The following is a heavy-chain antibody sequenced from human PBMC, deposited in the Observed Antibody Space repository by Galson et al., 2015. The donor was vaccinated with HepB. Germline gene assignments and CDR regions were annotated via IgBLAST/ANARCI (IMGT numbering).Heavy chain of an antibody. D-gene: IGHD3-22*01. J-gene: IGHJ4*02. V-gene: IGHV1-69*13. Sequence: SVKVSCKASGGTFSSYTISWVRQAPGQGLEWMGGIIPIFGTANYAQKFQGRVTITADESTSTAYMELSSLRSEDTAVYYCARTGSPECYYDSSGYNTAFDYWGQGTLVTVSS. CDR1: GGTFSSYT. CDR3: ARTGSPECYYDSSGYNTAFDY. CDR2: IIPIFGTA.